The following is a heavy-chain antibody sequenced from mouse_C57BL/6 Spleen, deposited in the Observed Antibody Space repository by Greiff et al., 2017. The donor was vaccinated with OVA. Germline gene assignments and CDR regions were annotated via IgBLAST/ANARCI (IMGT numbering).Heavy chain of an antibody. D-gene: IGHD4-1*01. J-gene: IGHJ4*01. V-gene: IGHV2-2*01. CDR2: IWSGGST. CDR3: ARRETGTDYAMDY. Sequence: VHLVESGPGLVQPSQSLSITCTVSGFSLTSYGVHWVRQSPGKGLEWLGVIWSGGSTDYNAAFISRLGISKDNSKSQMFFKMNSLQADDTAVYYCARRETGTDYAMDYWGQGTSVTVSS. CDR1: GFSLTSYG.